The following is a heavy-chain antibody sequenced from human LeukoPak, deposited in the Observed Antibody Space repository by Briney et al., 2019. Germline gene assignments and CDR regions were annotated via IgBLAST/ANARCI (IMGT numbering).Heavy chain of an antibody. D-gene: IGHD6-13*01. CDR2: IYSGGST. Sequence: GGSLRLSCAASGFTVSSNYMSWVRQAPGKGLEWVSVIYSGGSTYYAASVKGRFTISRDNSKTTLYLQMNSLRAEDTGVYYCARGSSYSSSWVSWGQGTLVTVSS. J-gene: IGHJ5*02. CDR1: GFTVSSNY. CDR3: ARGSSYSSSWVS. V-gene: IGHV3-53*01.